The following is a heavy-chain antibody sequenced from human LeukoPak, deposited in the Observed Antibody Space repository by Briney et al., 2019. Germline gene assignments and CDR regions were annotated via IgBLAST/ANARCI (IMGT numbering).Heavy chain of an antibody. Sequence: GGSLRLSCAASGFTISRNYMNWVRQTPGKGLEWVSVIYSGGSTYYAASVKGRFTISRDNSKNTLYLQMDSLRTEDTAVYYCARSWDARLNFDYWGQGTLVTVSS. CDR3: ARSWDARLNFDY. CDR2: IYSGGST. V-gene: IGHV3-66*02. J-gene: IGHJ4*02. CDR1: GFTISRNY. D-gene: IGHD1-26*01.